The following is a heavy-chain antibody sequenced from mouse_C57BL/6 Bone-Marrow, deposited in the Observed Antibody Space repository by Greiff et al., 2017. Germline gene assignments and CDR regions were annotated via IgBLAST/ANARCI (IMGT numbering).Heavy chain of an antibody. CDR1: GYTFTSSW. D-gene: IGHD2-5*01. Sequence: VQLQQPGAELVRPGTSVKLSCKASGYTFTSSWMHWVKQRPGKGLEWIGVIDPSDSYTNYNQKFKGKATLTVDTSSSTAYMQLSSLTSEDSAVYYCARHYSNAYWGQGTLVTVSA. CDR3: ARHYSNAY. J-gene: IGHJ3*01. V-gene: IGHV1-59*01. CDR2: IDPSDSYT.